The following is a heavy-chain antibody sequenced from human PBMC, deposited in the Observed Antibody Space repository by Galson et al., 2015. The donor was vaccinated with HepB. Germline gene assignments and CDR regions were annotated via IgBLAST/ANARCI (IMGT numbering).Heavy chain of an antibody. V-gene: IGHV1-3*01. CDR2: NAGNGLT. Sequence: SVKVSCKASGYTFSHNAIHWLRQAPGQRLEWIGWNAGNGLTKYSQKFQARVTFTADKSTRTAYMEMRSLRSEDTAVYYCARGVYGSGRDFVWYFDLWGRGTLVTVSS. D-gene: IGHD3-10*01. CDR3: ARGVYGSGRDFVWYFDL. J-gene: IGHJ2*01. CDR1: GYTFSHNA.